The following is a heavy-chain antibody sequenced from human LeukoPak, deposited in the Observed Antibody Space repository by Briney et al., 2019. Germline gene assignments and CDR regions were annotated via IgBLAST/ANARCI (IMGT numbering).Heavy chain of an antibody. Sequence: GSLRLSCVGSGITISYYWMHLVRPAPGAGLGWVSRIHPDGSITTYADSVKGRFTISRDNAKNTLYLQMNSLRAEDTAVYYCAPQQTYSPYNWFDPWGQGTLVTVSS. J-gene: IGHJ5*02. V-gene: IGHV3-74*03. CDR3: APQQTYSPYNWFDP. D-gene: IGHD5-12*01. CDR2: IHPDGSIT. CDR1: GITISYYW.